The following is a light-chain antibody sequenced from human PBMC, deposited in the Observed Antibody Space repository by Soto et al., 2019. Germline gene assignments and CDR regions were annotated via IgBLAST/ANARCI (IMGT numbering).Light chain of an antibody. CDR2: SNN. CDR3: AAWDDSLNWV. CDR1: SCNIGSNT. J-gene: IGLJ3*02. Sequence: QSVLTQPPSASGTPGQRVSISCSRSSCNIGSNTVNWYQQVPGTAPKLLIYSNNQRPSGVPDRFSGSKSGTSASLAISGLQSEDEADYYCAAWDDSLNWVFGGGTKLTV. V-gene: IGLV1-44*01.